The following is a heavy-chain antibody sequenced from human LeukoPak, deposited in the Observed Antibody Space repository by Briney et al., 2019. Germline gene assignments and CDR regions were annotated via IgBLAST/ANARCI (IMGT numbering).Heavy chain of an antibody. Sequence: SETLSLTCAVYGGSFSGYYWSWIRQPPGKGLEWIGEINHSGSTNYNPSLKSRVTMSVDTSNNQFSLQLTSVTAADTAVYYCARVSASRSFYYYMDVWGKGTTVTISS. J-gene: IGHJ6*03. CDR1: GGSFSGYY. V-gene: IGHV4-34*01. CDR3: ARVSASRSFYYYMDV. CDR2: INHSGST.